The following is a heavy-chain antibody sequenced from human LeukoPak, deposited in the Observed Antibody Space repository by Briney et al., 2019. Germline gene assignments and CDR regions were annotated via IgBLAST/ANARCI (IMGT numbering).Heavy chain of an antibody. D-gene: IGHD2/OR15-2a*01. CDR2: ISFDGSKE. Sequence: PGGSLRLSCAAYGFTFNNYVMHWVRQAPGKGLEWVAVISFDGSKEYSVDSVKGRFTISRDNSKNTLYLQMNFLRVEDTAIYYCAKNLYGTYSRGPLLDSWGQGTLVTVSS. J-gene: IGHJ4*02. V-gene: IGHV3-30*18. CDR1: GFTFNNYV. CDR3: AKNLYGTYSRGPLLDS.